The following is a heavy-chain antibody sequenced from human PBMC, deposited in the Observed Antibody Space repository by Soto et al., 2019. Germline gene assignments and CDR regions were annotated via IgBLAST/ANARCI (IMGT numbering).Heavy chain of an antibody. CDR2: ISAYNGNT. D-gene: IGHD6-13*01. J-gene: IGHJ6*02. V-gene: IGHV1-18*04. CDR1: GSTFTSYG. Sequence: SSVKVSCKASGSTFTSYGISWVRQAPGQGLEWMGWISAYNGNTNYAQKLQGRVTMTTDTSTSTAYMELRSLRSDDTAVYYCARDKAAGKNYYYCYGMDVWGQGTTVTVSS. CDR3: ARDKAAGKNYYYCYGMDV.